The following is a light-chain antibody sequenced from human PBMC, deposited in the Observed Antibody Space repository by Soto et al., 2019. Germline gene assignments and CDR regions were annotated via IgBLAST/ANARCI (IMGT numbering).Light chain of an antibody. CDR2: GAS. Sequence: EIVMAQSPATLSVSPGERATLSCRASQSVSGNLAWYQQKPGQAPRLLIYGASTRATGIPARFSGSGSGTEFTLTISSLKSEDFAVYYCQQYNNWPPAFGQGTKVEIK. J-gene: IGKJ1*01. V-gene: IGKV3-15*01. CDR1: QSVSGN. CDR3: QQYNNWPPA.